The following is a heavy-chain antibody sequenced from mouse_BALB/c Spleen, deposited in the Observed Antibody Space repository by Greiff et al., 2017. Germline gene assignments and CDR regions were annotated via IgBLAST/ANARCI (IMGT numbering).Heavy chain of an antibody. J-gene: IGHJ3*01. CDR2: IYPGNGGT. Sequence: QVQLQQSGAELVRSGASVKMSCKASGYTFTSYNMHWVKQTPGQGLEWIGYIYPGNGGTNYNQKFKGKATLTADTSSSTAYMQISSLTSEDSAVYFCARGSSGYEAWFAYWGQGTLVTVSA. CDR1: GYTFTSYN. V-gene: IGHV1-12*01. CDR3: ARGSSGYEAWFAY. D-gene: IGHD3-1*01.